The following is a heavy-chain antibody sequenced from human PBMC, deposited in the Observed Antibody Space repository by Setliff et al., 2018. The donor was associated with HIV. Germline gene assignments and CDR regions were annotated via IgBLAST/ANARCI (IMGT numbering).Heavy chain of an antibody. CDR3: AREADGIDF. Sequence: PSETLSLTCTVSGGSITSSTYYWGWIRQPPGKGLEWIGTVHYTGNTYHNPSLKSRVTISVEVSKNQISLKLTAVTAADSAVYYCAREADGIDFWGRGTLVTVSS. CDR1: GGSITSSTYY. V-gene: IGHV4-39*02. D-gene: IGHD2-15*01. J-gene: IGHJ4*02. CDR2: VHYTGNT.